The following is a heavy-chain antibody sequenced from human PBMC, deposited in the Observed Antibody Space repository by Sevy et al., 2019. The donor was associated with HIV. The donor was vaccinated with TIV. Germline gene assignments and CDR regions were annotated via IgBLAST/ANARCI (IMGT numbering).Heavy chain of an antibody. CDR1: GFSLSTSGEG. CDR3: ADRGGVHYYDSSGYYTRAEYFEH. Sequence: SGPTLVKPTQTLTLTCTFSGFSLSTSGEGVGWIRQPPGKALEWLALIYWNDDQRYSPSLKSRLTITKDTSNKQVVLTMTRMDPVDTATYYCADRGGVHYYDSSGYYTRAEYFEHWGQGTLVTVSS. D-gene: IGHD3-22*01. CDR2: IYWNDDQ. J-gene: IGHJ1*01. V-gene: IGHV2-5*01.